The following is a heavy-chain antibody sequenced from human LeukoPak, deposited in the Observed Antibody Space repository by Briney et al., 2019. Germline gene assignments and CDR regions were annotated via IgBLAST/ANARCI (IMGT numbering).Heavy chain of an antibody. CDR2: SRADDYST. V-gene: IGHV3-23*01. Sequence: HAGGSLRLSCVAPGFAFSDSAMRWVRLTAGKGLEWVSLSRADDYSTYYADSVKGRFTISRDNSKNTMYLQMNSLSAEDTAIYYCASRPSNAWAGPLDFWGQGTLVTVSS. J-gene: IGHJ4*02. CDR3: ASRPSNAWAGPLDF. D-gene: IGHD3-3*02. CDR1: GFAFSDSA.